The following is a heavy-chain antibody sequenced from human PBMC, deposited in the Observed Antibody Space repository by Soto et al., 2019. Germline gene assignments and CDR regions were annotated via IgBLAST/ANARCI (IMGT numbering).Heavy chain of an antibody. CDR3: AKLPRSGWHHYYYGMDT. CDR2: ISAYNGNT. V-gene: IGHV1-18*01. J-gene: IGHJ6*02. D-gene: IGHD6-19*01. Sequence: ASVKVSCKASGYTFTSYGISWVRQAPGQGLEWMGWISAYNGNTNYAQKLQGRVTMTTDTSTSTAYMELRSLRSDDTAVYYCAKLPRSGWHHYYYGMDTWGQGTTVTSP. CDR1: GYTFTSYG.